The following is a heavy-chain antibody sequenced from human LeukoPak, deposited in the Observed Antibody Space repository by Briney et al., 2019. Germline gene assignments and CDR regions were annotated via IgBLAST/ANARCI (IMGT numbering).Heavy chain of an antibody. V-gene: IGHV5-10-1*01. CDR3: ARQVEDIVVVVAATPHYGMDV. Sequence: GESLQISCQGSGYSFTSYWISWVRQMPGKGLEWMGRIDPSDSYTNYSPSFQGHVTISADKSISTAYLQWSGLKASDTAMYYCARQVEDIVVVVAATPHYGMDVWGKGTTVTVSS. CDR2: IDPSDSYT. D-gene: IGHD2-15*01. CDR1: GYSFTSYW. J-gene: IGHJ6*04.